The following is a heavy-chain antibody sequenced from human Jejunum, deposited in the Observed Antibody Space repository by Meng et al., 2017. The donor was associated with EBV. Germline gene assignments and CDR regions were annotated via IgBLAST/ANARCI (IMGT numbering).Heavy chain of an antibody. J-gene: IGHJ4*02. V-gene: IGHV4-4*02. CDR1: GDSTSSSPW. D-gene: IGHD4-11*01. CDR2: MHPGGST. Sequence: QVQLQASGPGLVKPSGTLSLTCAVPGDSTSSSPWWSWVRQPPGKGLEWIGEMHPGGSTNYNPSLKSRVTISVDNSKNQFSLKLTSVTAADTAVYYCAKSNDYSLNSWGQGTLVTVSS. CDR3: AKSNDYSLNS.